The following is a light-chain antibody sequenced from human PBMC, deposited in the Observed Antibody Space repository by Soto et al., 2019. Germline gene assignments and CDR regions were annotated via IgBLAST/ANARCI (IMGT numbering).Light chain of an antibody. CDR1: QSVASN. J-gene: IGKJ2*01. V-gene: IGKV3D-15*01. CDR2: GAF. Sequence: EIVLTQSPATLSVSPGERATLSCRTSQSVASNFAWYQQKPGQAPRLLVYGAFIRPPGFTVRFRGSGTGSEFTLTVSCLQSADGETTYCQQYDKCPYTLGQGTKVDIK. CDR3: QQYDKCPYT.